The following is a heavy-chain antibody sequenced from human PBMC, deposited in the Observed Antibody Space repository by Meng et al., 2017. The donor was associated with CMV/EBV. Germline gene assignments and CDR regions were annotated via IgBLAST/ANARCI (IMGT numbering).Heavy chain of an antibody. D-gene: IGHD3-3*01. J-gene: IGHJ4*02. CDR1: GFTFSKAW. Sequence: GGSLRLSCAASGFTFSKAWMGWVRQAPGRGLEWVGRIKSNTDGGTTDYAAPVIDRFTISRDDSRNTLFLQMNSLKTEDTAVYYCTAFGVVASWGQGTLVTVSS. CDR2: IKSNTDGGTT. CDR3: TAFGVVAS. V-gene: IGHV3-15*01.